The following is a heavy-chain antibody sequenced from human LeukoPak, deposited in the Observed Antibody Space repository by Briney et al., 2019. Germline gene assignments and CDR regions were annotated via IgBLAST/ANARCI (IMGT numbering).Heavy chain of an antibody. CDR3: ARARVPTAMGAFDI. CDR1: GFTFNSYW. V-gene: IGHV3-7*01. CDR2: IKHDGSAK. D-gene: IGHD2-2*01. Sequence: HAGGSLRLSCAASGFTFNSYWTTWVRQAPGEGLEWVADIKHDGSAKYYVDSVKGRFTISRDNAKNSLYLQMNSLRAEDTAVYYCARARVPTAMGAFDIWGQGTMVTVSS. J-gene: IGHJ3*02.